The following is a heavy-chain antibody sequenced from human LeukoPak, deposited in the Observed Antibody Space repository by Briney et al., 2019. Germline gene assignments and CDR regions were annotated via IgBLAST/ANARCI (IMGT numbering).Heavy chain of an antibody. Sequence: PAETLSLTCTVSGGSISSSGYYWGWIRQPPGKGLEWIGSIYYSGSTYYNPSVKSRVTISVDTSKNQFSLKLSSVAAADTAVYYCARDPTAAGKGAWFDPWGQGTLVTVSS. D-gene: IGHD6-13*01. J-gene: IGHJ5*02. V-gene: IGHV4-39*02. CDR1: GGSISSSGYY. CDR2: IYYSGST. CDR3: ARDPTAAGKGAWFDP.